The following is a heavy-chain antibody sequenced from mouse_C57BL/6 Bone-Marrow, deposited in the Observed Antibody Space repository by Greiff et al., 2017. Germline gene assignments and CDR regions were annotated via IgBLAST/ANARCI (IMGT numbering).Heavy chain of an antibody. J-gene: IGHJ1*03. D-gene: IGHD1-1*01. CDR1: GYTFTSYD. V-gene: IGHV1-85*01. CDR3: ARLEFDGSSGDWYFDV. CDR2: INPRDGST. Sequence: LVESGPELVKPGASVKLSCKASGYTFTSYDINWVKQRPGQGLEWIGWINPRDGSTKYNEKFKGKATLTVDTSSSTAYMVLHSLTSEDSAVYFCARLEFDGSSGDWYFDVWGTGTTVTVSS.